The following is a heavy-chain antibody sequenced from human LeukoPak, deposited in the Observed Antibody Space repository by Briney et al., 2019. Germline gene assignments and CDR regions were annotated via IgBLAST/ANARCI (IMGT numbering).Heavy chain of an antibody. CDR2: IYQSGST. J-gene: IGHJ4*02. Sequence: SETLSLTCSVSGYSIRSGSHWAWIRQSPGKGLEWLGSIYQSGSTYDNPSLKSRVTMSVDTSRNQFSLNMRHVTAADTAVYYCARSEINDYNRYWGQGITVIVSS. CDR1: GYSIRSGSH. D-gene: IGHD3-10*01. V-gene: IGHV4-38-2*01. CDR3: ARSEINDYNRY.